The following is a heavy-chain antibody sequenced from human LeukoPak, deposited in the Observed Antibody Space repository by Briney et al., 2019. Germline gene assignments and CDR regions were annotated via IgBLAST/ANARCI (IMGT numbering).Heavy chain of an antibody. V-gene: IGHV3-30*18. CDR2: ISYDGSNK. CDR3: AKDGTY. CDR1: GFTFSSCG. D-gene: IGHD1-1*01. Sequence: GGSLRLSCAASGFTFSSCGMHWVRQAPGKGLEWVAVISYDGSNKYYADSVKGRFTISRDNSKNTLYLQMNSLRAEDTAVYYCAKDGTYWGQGTLVTVSS. J-gene: IGHJ4*02.